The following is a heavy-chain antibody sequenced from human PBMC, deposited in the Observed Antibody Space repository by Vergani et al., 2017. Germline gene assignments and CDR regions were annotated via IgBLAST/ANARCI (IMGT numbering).Heavy chain of an antibody. CDR3: AKDISAMVRGVKFDY. CDR2: ISWNSGSI. V-gene: IGHV3-9*01. D-gene: IGHD3-10*01. Sequence: EVQLVESGGGLVQPGRSLRLSCAASGFTFDDYAMHWVRQAPGKGLGWVSGISWNSGSIGYADSVKGRFTISRDNAKNSLYLQMNSLRAEDTALYYGAKDISAMVRGVKFDYWGQGTLVTVSS. CDR1: GFTFDDYA. J-gene: IGHJ4*02.